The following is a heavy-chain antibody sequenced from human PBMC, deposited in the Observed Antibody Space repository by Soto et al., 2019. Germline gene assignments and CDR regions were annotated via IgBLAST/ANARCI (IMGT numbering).Heavy chain of an antibody. CDR3: VRQPLANLALYGMDV. J-gene: IGHJ6*02. CDR2: TYYRSKWNY. D-gene: IGHD6-6*01. V-gene: IGHV6-1*01. Sequence: SQTLSLTCAISGDSVSSNNAAWNWIRQSPSRGLEWLGRTYYRSKWNYDYAESVKSRLTITPDTSNNQFSLQLNSVTPEDAAVYYCVRQPLANLALYGMDVWGQGTTVTVSS. CDR1: GDSVSSNNAA.